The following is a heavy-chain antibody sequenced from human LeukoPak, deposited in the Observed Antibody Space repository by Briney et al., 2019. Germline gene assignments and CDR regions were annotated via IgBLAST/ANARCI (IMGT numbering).Heavy chain of an antibody. CDR2: ISYDGSSK. CDR3: ARGYCSNTSCNYYYAMDV. J-gene: IGHJ6*02. Sequence: GGSLRLSCAASGFTFSSYGMHWVRQDPGKGLEWVAVISYDGSSKYYADSVKGRFTISRDNSKNTLYLQMNSLRAEDTAVYYCARGYCSNTSCNYYYAMDVWGQGTTVTVSS. V-gene: IGHV3-30*03. D-gene: IGHD2-2*01. CDR1: GFTFSSYG.